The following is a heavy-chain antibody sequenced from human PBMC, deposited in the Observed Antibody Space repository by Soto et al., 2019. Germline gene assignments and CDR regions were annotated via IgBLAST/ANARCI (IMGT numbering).Heavy chain of an antibody. Sequence: ASVKVSCKASGYIFSNYGITWVRQAPGQGLEWMGWISTYNGNTDYAQNVQGRVIMTTDTVTTTAYMELRSLTSDDTAVYYCARDLGRRNWFDPWGQGTLVTVSS. CDR3: ARDLGRRNWFDP. V-gene: IGHV1-18*04. J-gene: IGHJ5*02. CDR1: GYIFSNYG. CDR2: ISTYNGNT.